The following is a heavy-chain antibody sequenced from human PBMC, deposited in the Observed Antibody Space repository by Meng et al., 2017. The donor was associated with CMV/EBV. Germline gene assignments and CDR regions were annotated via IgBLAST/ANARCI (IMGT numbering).Heavy chain of an antibody. Sequence: ASVKVSCKASGYTFTGYYMHWVRQAPGQGLEWMGWINPNSGGTNYAQKFQGRVTMTRDTSISTAYMELSRLRSDDTAVYYCARVDCSSTSCYLRFDPWGQGTLVTAPQ. CDR3: ARVDCSSTSCYLRFDP. CDR2: INPNSGGT. J-gene: IGHJ5*02. V-gene: IGHV1-2*02. D-gene: IGHD2-2*01. CDR1: GYTFTGYY.